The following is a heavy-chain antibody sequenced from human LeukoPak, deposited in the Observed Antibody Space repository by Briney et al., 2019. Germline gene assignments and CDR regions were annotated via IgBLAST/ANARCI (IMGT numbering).Heavy chain of an antibody. J-gene: IGHJ5*01. Sequence: KASQTLSLTCAVSGGSISSGGYSWSWIRQPPGKGLEWIGYIYHSGSTYYNPSLKSRVTISVDTSKNQFSLKLSSVTAADTAVYYCARHRIAAPIDSWGQGTLVTVSS. CDR1: GGSISSGGYS. CDR2: IYHSGST. V-gene: IGHV4-30-2*01. D-gene: IGHD6-6*01. CDR3: ARHRIAAPIDS.